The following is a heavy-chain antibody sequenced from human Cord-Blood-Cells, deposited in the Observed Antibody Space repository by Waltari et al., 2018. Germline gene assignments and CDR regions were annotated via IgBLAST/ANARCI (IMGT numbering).Heavy chain of an antibody. V-gene: IGHV3-9*01. D-gene: IGHD6-13*01. Sequence: EVQLVESGGGLVQPGRSLRLSCAASGFTFDDYAMHWVRQAPGKGLEWVSGISWNSGSIGYADSVKGRFTISRDNAKNSLYLQMNSLRAEDTALYYCAKDRVPYGSAVGTNWFDPWGQGTLVTVSS. J-gene: IGHJ5*02. CDR3: AKDRVPYGSAVGTNWFDP. CDR1: GFTFDDYA. CDR2: ISWNSGSI.